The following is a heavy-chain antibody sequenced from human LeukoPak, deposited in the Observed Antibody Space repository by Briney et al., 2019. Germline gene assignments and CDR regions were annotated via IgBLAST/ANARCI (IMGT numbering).Heavy chain of an antibody. CDR1: TDSITSNW. Sequence: SETLSLTCAVSTDSITSNWWSWVRQPPGKGLEWIGEVHKSGSTNYYPSLQSRVTISIDKSKNQIALELTSVTAADTAVYYCAKEIVGAPTPGAYWGQGILVTISS. J-gene: IGHJ4*02. CDR3: AKEIVGAPTPGAY. D-gene: IGHD1-26*01. V-gene: IGHV4-4*02. CDR2: VHKSGST.